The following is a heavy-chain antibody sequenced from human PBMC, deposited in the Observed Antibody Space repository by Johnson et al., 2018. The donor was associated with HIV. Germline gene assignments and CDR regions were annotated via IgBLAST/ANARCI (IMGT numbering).Heavy chain of an antibody. CDR3: AKDVGNYWPDSFDI. V-gene: IGHV3-66*03. CDR1: GFTVSSNY. J-gene: IGHJ3*02. D-gene: IGHD3-22*01. Sequence: VQLVESGGGLIQPGGSLRLSCAASGFTVSSNYMSWVRQAPGKGLEWVSVIYSGGSTYYADSVKGRFTISRDNSKNTLYLQMNSLRDEDTAVYYCAKDVGNYWPDSFDIWGQGTVVTVSS. CDR2: IYSGGST.